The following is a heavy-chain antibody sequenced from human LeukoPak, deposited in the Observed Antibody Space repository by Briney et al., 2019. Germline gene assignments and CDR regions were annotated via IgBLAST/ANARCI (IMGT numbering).Heavy chain of an antibody. J-gene: IGHJ4*02. CDR2: ISYDGSNK. CDR1: GFTFSSYD. CDR3: ARDFRRLKGYDLWNGTIDY. V-gene: IGHV3-30-3*01. D-gene: IGHD3-3*01. Sequence: GGSLRLSCAASGFTFSSYDMHWVRQAPGKGLEWVAVISYDGSNKYYADSVKGRFTISRDNSKNTLYLQMNSLRAEDTAVYYCARDFRRLKGYDLWNGTIDYWGQGTQVTVSS.